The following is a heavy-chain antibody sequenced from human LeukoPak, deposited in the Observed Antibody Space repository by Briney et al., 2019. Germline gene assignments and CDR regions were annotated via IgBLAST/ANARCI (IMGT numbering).Heavy chain of an antibody. V-gene: IGHV3-48*01. Sequence: GGSLRLSCAASGFTFSTYSMNWVRQAPGKGLEWVSYISSSSSAIYYADPVKGRFTISRDNAKNSLYLQMTSLRVEDTAVYYCANIYGSGGGYWGQGTLVTVSS. D-gene: IGHD3-10*01. CDR2: ISSSSSAI. CDR3: ANIYGSGGGY. J-gene: IGHJ4*02. CDR1: GFTFSTYS.